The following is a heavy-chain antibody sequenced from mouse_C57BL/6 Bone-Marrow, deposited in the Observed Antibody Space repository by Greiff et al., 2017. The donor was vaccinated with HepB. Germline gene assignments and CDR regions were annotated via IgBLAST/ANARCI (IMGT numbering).Heavy chain of an antibody. Sequence: VKLQQSGAELVKPGASVKISCKASGYAFSSYWMNWVKQRPGKGLEWIGQIYPGDGDTNYNGKFKGKATLSADKSSSTAYMQLSSLTSEDSAVYFCARWGYGSSYDWFAYWGQGTLVTVSA. J-gene: IGHJ3*01. CDR2: IYPGDGDT. CDR3: ARWGYGSSYDWFAY. V-gene: IGHV1-80*01. D-gene: IGHD1-1*01. CDR1: GYAFSSYW.